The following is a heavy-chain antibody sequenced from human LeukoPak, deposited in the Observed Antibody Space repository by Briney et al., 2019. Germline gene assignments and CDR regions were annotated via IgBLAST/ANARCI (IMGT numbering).Heavy chain of an antibody. CDR2: IRSKAYGGTT. J-gene: IGHJ4*02. D-gene: IGHD3-3*01. CDR1: GFTFGDYA. CDR3: TRDEELYYDFWSGYYGAPVDYFDY. V-gene: IGHV3-49*04. Sequence: GGSLRLSCTASGFTFGDYAMSWVRQAPGKGLEWVGFIRSKAYGGTTEYAASVKGRFTISRDDSKSIAYLQMNSLKTEDTAMYYCTRDEELYYDFWSGYYGAPVDYFDYWGQGTLVTVSS.